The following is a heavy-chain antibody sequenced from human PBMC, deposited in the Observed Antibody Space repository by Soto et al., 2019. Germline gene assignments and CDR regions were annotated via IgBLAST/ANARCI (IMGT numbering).Heavy chain of an antibody. D-gene: IGHD1-26*01. J-gene: IGHJ3*02. Sequence: ASVKVSCKASGYTFTSYGISWVRQAPGQGLEWMGWINDYNGNTNYAQKLQGRVTMTTDTSTNTAYMELRSLRSDDTAVYYCARPGGSYYGPFDAFDIWGQGTMVTVSS. CDR2: INDYNGNT. CDR1: GYTFTSYG. CDR3: ARPGGSYYGPFDAFDI. V-gene: IGHV1-18*01.